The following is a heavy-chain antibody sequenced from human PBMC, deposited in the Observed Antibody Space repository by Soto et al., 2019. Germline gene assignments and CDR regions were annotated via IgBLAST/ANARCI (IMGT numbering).Heavy chain of an antibody. CDR1: GGSISSYY. CDR2: IYYSGST. V-gene: IGHV4-59*01. J-gene: IGHJ4*02. D-gene: IGHD3-9*01. CDR3: AKAKFYYDPLTGPFDY. Sequence: SETLSLTCTVSGGSISSYYWSWIRQPPGKGLEWIGYIYYSGSTNYNPSLKSRVTISVDTSKNQFSLKLSSVTAADTAVYYCAKAKFYYDPLTGPFDYWGQGTLVTVSP.